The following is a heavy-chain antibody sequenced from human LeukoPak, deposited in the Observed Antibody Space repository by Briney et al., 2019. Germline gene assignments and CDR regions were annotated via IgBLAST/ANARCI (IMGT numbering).Heavy chain of an antibody. CDR3: ARGPLKYYYGSGSYRSYMDV. CDR2: ITQSGST. CDR1: GESFSGYY. V-gene: IGHV4-34*01. D-gene: IGHD3-10*01. J-gene: IGHJ6*03. Sequence: SETLSLTCGVYGESFSGYYWSWIRQPPGKGLEWIGEITQSGSTNYNPSLKSRVIISVDTPKNHFSLRLSSVTAADTADYYCARGPLKYYYGSGSYRSYMDVWGKGTTVTVSS.